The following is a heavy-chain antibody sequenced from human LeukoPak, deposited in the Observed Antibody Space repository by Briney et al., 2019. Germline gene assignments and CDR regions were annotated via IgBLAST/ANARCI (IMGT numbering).Heavy chain of an antibody. CDR1: GYSISTGYY. Sequence: SETLSLTCTVSGYSISTGYYWDRIRQPPGKGLEWIGTFYHGGSTYYNPSLKSRVTISVDTSKNQFSLKLSSVTAADTAVYYCAREVILSAFDIWGQGTMVTVSS. J-gene: IGHJ3*02. CDR2: FYHGGST. D-gene: IGHD3-16*02. V-gene: IGHV4-38-2*02. CDR3: AREVILSAFDI.